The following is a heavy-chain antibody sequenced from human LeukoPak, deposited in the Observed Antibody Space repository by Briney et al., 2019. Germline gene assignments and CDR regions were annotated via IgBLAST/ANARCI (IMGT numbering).Heavy chain of an antibody. V-gene: IGHV4-39*07. CDR2: IYYSGST. D-gene: IGHD3-10*01. J-gene: IGHJ6*03. Sequence: PSETLSLTCTVSGGSISSSSYYWGWIRQPPGKGLEWIGSIYYSGSTYYNPSLKSRVTISVDTSKNQFSLKLSSVTAADTAVYYCARDNGSGGYYYYMDVWGKGTAVTVSS. CDR3: ARDNGSGGYYYYMDV. CDR1: GGSISSSSYY.